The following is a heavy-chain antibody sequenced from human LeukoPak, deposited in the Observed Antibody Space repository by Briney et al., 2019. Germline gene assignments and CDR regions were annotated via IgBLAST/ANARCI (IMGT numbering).Heavy chain of an antibody. D-gene: IGHD5-12*01. J-gene: IGHJ4*02. Sequence: ASETLSLTCTVSGGSISSSSYYGGWIRQPPGKGLEWIGSIYYSGNTYYNPSLKSRVTISVDTSKNQFSLKLSSVTAADTAVYYCASEDVHIVAMIWGYSFDYWGQGTLVTVSS. V-gene: IGHV4-39*01. CDR3: ASEDVHIVAMIWGYSFDY. CDR1: GGSISSSSYY. CDR2: IYYSGNT.